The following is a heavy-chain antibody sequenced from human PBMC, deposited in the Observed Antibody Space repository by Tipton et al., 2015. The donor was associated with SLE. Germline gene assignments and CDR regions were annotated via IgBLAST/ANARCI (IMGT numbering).Heavy chain of an antibody. CDR2: ISYSGRS. CDR1: GVSISDHS. Sequence: TLSLTCTVSGVSISDHSWGWIRQPPGKGLEWIGYISYSGRSNYNPSLKSQVTISLDTSKNQVSLKVSSVTAADTAVYYCSREKIVDTGEKVFDIWGQGTMVTVSS. D-gene: IGHD1-26*01. J-gene: IGHJ3*02. V-gene: IGHV4-59*11. CDR3: SREKIVDTGEKVFDI.